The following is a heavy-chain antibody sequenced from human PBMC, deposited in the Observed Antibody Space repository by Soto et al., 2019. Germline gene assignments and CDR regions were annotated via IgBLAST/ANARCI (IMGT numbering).Heavy chain of an antibody. D-gene: IGHD2-15*01. CDR2: IIPILGIA. CDR1: GGTFSSYT. J-gene: IGHJ4*02. V-gene: IGHV1-69*02. CDR3: ASSADIVVVVAAFDY. Sequence: ASVKVSCKASGGTFSSYTISWVRQAPGQGLEWMGRIIPILGIANYAQKFQGRVTITADKSTSTAYMELSSLRSEDTAVYYCASSADIVVVVAAFDYWGQGTLVTVSS.